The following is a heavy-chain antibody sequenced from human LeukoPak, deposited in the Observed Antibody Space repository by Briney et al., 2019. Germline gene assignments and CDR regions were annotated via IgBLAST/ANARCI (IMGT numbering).Heavy chain of an antibody. CDR3: AKGGSSSSWYFFHC. D-gene: IGHD6-13*01. CDR2: VTGSGAST. Sequence: GGSLRLSCTASGFTFSSYAMSWVRQAPGKGLEWVSTVTGSGASTYYADSVKGRFTISRDDSKNTLFLQMNSLRAEDTAVYYCAKGGSSSSWYFFHCWGQGTLVTVSS. CDR1: GFTFSSYA. V-gene: IGHV3-23*01. J-gene: IGHJ4*02.